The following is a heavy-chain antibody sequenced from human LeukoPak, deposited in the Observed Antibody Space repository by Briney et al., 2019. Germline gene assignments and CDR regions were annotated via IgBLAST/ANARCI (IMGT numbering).Heavy chain of an antibody. CDR2: IYYSGNT. D-gene: IGHD1-14*01. Sequence: SETLSLTCTVSGVSLSSSNSYWGWIRQPPGKGLEWIGSIYYSGNTYYNASLKSQVSISIDTSKNQFSLKLTSVTAADTAVYYCARLVFWFDPWGQGTLVTVSS. J-gene: IGHJ5*02. CDR3: ARLVFWFDP. CDR1: GVSLSSSNSY. V-gene: IGHV4-39*01.